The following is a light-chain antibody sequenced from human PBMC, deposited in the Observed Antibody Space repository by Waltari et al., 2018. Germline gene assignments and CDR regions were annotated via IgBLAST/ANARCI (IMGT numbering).Light chain of an antibody. Sequence: DIQLTQSPSSLSASIGDRVTITCQASQDISNYLNWYQQKPGKAPSLLIYDASNLETGVPSRFSVSGSGTAFSFTITSLQPEDFATYYCQQYDNLPLTFGGGTKVEI. CDR1: QDISNY. CDR2: DAS. V-gene: IGKV1-33*01. CDR3: QQYDNLPLT. J-gene: IGKJ4*01.